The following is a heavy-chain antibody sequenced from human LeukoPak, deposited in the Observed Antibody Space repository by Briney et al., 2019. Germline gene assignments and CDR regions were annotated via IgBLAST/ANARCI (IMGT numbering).Heavy chain of an antibody. D-gene: IGHD6-25*01. J-gene: IGHJ6*03. Sequence: GGSLRLSCAASGFTFDDYAMHWVRQAPGKGLEWVSGISWNSGSIGYADSVKGRFTISRDNAKNSLYLQMNSLRAEDTALYYCAKDISRLPYYYVDVWGKGTTVTVSS. CDR2: ISWNSGSI. CDR1: GFTFDDYA. CDR3: AKDISRLPYYYVDV. V-gene: IGHV3-9*01.